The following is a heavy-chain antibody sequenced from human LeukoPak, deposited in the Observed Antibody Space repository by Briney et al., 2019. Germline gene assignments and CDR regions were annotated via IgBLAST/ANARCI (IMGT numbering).Heavy chain of an antibody. Sequence: PPETLSLTCAVYGGSFSGYYWTLIRQTPGKGLEGIGEISHTGLTGSNPSLKSRVTIFVDSSKKQFSLRMTSVPAADTGVYYCARVPDITARPCDTWGPGTLVTVSS. J-gene: IGHJ5*02. CDR1: GGSFSGYY. V-gene: IGHV4-34*01. CDR3: ARVPDITARPCDT. D-gene: IGHD1-1*01. CDR2: ISHTGLT.